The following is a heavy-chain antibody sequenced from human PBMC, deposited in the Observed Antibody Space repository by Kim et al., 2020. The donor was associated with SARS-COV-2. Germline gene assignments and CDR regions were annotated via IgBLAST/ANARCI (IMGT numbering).Heavy chain of an antibody. J-gene: IGHJ4*02. Sequence: AAPVKCRFTISRDESKNTLYLQMNSLKTEDTAVYYCTTDPDYGGNLSFDYWGQGTLVTVSS. V-gene: IGHV3-15*01. CDR3: TTDPDYGGNLSFDY. D-gene: IGHD4-17*01.